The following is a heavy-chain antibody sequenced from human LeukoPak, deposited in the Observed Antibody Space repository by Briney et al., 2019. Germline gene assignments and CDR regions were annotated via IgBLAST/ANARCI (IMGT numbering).Heavy chain of an antibody. CDR3: AREAGCGGDCSDY. D-gene: IGHD2-21*02. CDR1: GSTFSSYW. J-gene: IGHJ4*02. V-gene: IGHV3-7*01. CDR2: IKQDGSEK. Sequence: GGSLRLSCAASGSTFSSYWMSWVRQAPGKGLEWVANIKQDGSEKYYVDSVKGRFTISRDNAKNSLYLQMNSLRAEDTAVYYCAREAGCGGDCSDYWGQGTLVTVSS.